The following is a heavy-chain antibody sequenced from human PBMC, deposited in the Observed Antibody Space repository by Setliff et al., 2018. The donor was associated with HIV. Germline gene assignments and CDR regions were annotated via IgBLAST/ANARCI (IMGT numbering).Heavy chain of an antibody. J-gene: IGHJ6*02. CDR1: GYPFTGYY. CDR2: INPHSGDT. CDR3: ARALTRFGVEYYYYFGMDV. D-gene: IGHD3-3*01. Sequence: GASVKVSCKASGYPFTGYYMHWVRQAPGQGLEWMGWINPHSGDTNYAQKFQDRVTMTRDTSVNIAYMQLSRLRSDDTAVYYCARALTRFGVEYYYYFGMDVWGQGTTVTVSS. V-gene: IGHV1-2*02.